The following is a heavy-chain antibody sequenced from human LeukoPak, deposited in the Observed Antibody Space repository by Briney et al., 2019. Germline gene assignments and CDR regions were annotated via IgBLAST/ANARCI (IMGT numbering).Heavy chain of an antibody. Sequence: ASVKVSCKASGYTFTSYYIHWVRQAPGQGLEWMGIINPSGGSTSYVQKFQGRVTMTRDMSTSTVYMELSSLRSEDTAVYYCARAVVTSPRPAFDIWGQGTMVTVSS. CDR3: ARAVVTSPRPAFDI. CDR1: GYTFTSYY. D-gene: IGHD4-23*01. CDR2: INPSGGST. V-gene: IGHV1-46*01. J-gene: IGHJ3*02.